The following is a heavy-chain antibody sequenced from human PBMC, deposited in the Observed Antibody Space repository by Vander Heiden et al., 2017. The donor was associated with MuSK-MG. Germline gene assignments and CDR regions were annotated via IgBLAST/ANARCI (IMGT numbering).Heavy chain of an antibody. V-gene: IGHV4-39*01. J-gene: IGHJ5*02. D-gene: IGHD3-3*02. CDR2: NYYRGVT. CDR1: GGSISSDIHY. Sequence: QLHLQESGPGVVKPSETLSLTCTVSGGSISSDIHYWGWIRQPPGKGLEWIGSNYYRGVTYYNPALKPRVTVSVETSKKQFPLKVRSVNAAEQAVYYRARHERALTDLDRRGQGTLVTVSS. CDR3: ARHERALTDLDR.